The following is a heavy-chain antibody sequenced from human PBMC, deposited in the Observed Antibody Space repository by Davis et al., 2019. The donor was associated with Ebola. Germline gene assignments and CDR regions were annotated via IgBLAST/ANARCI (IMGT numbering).Heavy chain of an antibody. CDR2: IYSGGST. V-gene: IGHV3-53*01. Sequence: ESLNIPCAASGFTVSSNYMSWVRQAPGKGLEWVSVIYSGGSTYYADSVKGRFTISRDNSKNTLYLQMNSLRAEDTAVYYCAREALNCSGGSCYWAFDIWGQGTMVTVSS. D-gene: IGHD2-15*01. J-gene: IGHJ3*02. CDR3: AREALNCSGGSCYWAFDI. CDR1: GFTVSSNY.